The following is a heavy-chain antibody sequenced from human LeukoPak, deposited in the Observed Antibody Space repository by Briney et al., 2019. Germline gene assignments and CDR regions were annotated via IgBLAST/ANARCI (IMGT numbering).Heavy chain of an antibody. CDR3: ARDRVFPPDAFDI. CDR1: GFTFGDYA. V-gene: IGHV3-53*01. D-gene: IGHD2-21*01. Sequence: PGGSLRLSCTASGFTFGDYAMSWVRQAPGKGLEWVSVIYSGGSTYYADSVKGRFTISRDNSKNTLYLQMNSLRAEDTAVYYCARDRVFPPDAFDIWGQGTMVTVSS. CDR2: IYSGGST. J-gene: IGHJ3*02.